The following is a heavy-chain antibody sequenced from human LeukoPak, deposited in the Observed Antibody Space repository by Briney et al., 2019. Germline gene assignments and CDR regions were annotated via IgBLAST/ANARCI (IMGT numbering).Heavy chain of an antibody. CDR3: ARGYYGSGSYSFDYYYGMDV. V-gene: IGHV1-69*04. CDR2: IIPILGIA. J-gene: IGHJ6*02. D-gene: IGHD3-10*01. CDR1: GGTFSSYA. Sequence: SVKVSCKASGGTFSSYAISWVRQAPGQGLEWMGRIIPILGIANYAQKFQGRVTITADKSTSTAYMELSSLRSEDTAVYYCARGYYGSGSYSFDYYYGMDVWGQGTTVTVSS.